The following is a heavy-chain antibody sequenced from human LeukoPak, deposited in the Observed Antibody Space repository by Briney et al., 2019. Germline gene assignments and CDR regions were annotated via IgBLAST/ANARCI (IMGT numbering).Heavy chain of an antibody. CDR1: GFTFSSYS. D-gene: IGHD3/OR15-3a*01. J-gene: IGHJ4*02. V-gene: IGHV3-48*01. CDR2: ISSSTSSI. CDR3: ARERTGNYFDY. Sequence: PGGSLRLSCAASGFTFSSYSMNWVRQAPGKGLEWVSFISSSTSSIYYADSAKGRFTISRDNAKNSLYLQMNSLRAEDTAVFYCARERTGNYFDYWGQGTLVTVSS.